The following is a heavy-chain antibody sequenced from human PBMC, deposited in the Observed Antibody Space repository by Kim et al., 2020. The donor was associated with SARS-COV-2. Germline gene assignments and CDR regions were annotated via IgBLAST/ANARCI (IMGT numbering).Heavy chain of an antibody. J-gene: IGHJ2*01. V-gene: IGHV4-34*01. CDR2: INHSGST. CDR3: ARDYGDSDRDGYFDL. CDR1: GGSFSGYY. D-gene: IGHD4-17*01. Sequence: SETLSLTCAVYGGSFSGYYWSWIRQPPGKGLEWIGEINHSGSTNYNPSLKSRVTISVDTSKNQFSLKLSSVTAADTAVYYCARDYGDSDRDGYFDLWGRGTLVTVSS.